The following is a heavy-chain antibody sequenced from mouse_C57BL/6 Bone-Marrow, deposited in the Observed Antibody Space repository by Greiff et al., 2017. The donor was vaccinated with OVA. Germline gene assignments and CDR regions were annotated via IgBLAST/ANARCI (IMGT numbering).Heavy chain of an antibody. Sequence: VQLKESGAELVRPGASVKLSCTASGFNIKDDYMHWVKQRPEQGLEWIGWIDPENGDTEYASKFQGKATITADTSSNTAYLQLSSLTSEDTAVYYCTRSPGFAYWGQGTLVTVSA. CDR2: IDPENGDT. CDR3: TRSPGFAY. V-gene: IGHV14-4*01. CDR1: GFNIKDDY. J-gene: IGHJ3*01.